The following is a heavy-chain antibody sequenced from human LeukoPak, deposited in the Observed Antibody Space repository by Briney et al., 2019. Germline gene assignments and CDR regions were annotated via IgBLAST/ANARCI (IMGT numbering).Heavy chain of an antibody. D-gene: IGHD3-10*02. Sequence: GGSLRLSCAASGFTFSSYEMSWLRQAPGKGLEWISYISSSGDTIFYADSVKGRFTISRDNAKNSLYLQMNSLRAEDTAVYYCAELGITMIGGVWGKGTTVTISS. CDR2: ISSSGDTI. V-gene: IGHV3-48*03. CDR1: GFTFSSYE. J-gene: IGHJ6*04. CDR3: AELGITMIGGV.